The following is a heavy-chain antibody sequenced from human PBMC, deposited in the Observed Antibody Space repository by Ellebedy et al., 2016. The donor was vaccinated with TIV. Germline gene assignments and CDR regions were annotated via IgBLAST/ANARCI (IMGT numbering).Heavy chain of an antibody. Sequence: AASVKVSCKASGYTFTSYGISWVRQAPGQGLEWMGRIIPILGVAEYARNFQGRLTFTADKYTTTAYMELRSLRSEDTAVYYCARWGGSSGRFQGPYDFWGQGTLVAVSS. CDR2: IIPILGVA. CDR1: GYTFTSYG. J-gene: IGHJ4*02. V-gene: IGHV1-69*04. CDR3: ARWGGSSGRFQGPYDF. D-gene: IGHD1-26*01.